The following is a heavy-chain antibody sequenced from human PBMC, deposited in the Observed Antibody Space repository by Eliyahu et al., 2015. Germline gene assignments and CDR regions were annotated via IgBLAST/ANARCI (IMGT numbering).Heavy chain of an antibody. J-gene: IGHJ4*02. CDR1: GFTFSNFA. D-gene: IGHD2-8*01. CDR3: AREARGRNGRYFDH. V-gene: IGHV3-30-3*01. CDR2: IXHDXTNQ. Sequence: QVQMVESGGGVVQPGKSXRLSCXASGFTFSNFAVHWVXQAPGKGLEWVGIIXHDXTNQDYADSVRGRFSISRDNSKKTLYLEVNNLRVEDTAFYFCAREARGRNGRYFDHWGQGTLVSVSS.